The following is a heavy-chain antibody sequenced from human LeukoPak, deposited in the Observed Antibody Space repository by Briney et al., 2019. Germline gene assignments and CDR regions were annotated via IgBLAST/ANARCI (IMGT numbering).Heavy chain of an antibody. CDR1: GGSFSGYY. CDR2: INHSGST. D-gene: IGHD3-22*01. J-gene: IGHJ4*02. Sequence: PSETLSLTCAVYGGSFSGYYWSWIRQPPGKGLEWIGEINHSGSTNYNPSLKSRVTISVDTSKNQFSLKLSSVTAADTAVYYCARHSESDSSGYLGYWGQGTLVTVSS. V-gene: IGHV4-34*01. CDR3: ARHSESDSSGYLGY.